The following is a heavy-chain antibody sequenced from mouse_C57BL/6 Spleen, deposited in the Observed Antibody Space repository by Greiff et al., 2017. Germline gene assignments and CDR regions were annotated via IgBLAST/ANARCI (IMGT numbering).Heavy chain of an antibody. CDR3: ARDYYGSSVIAY. CDR1: GFTFSSYA. J-gene: IGHJ3*01. D-gene: IGHD1-1*01. Sequence: EVQLVESGGGLVKPGGSLKLSCAASGFTFSSYAMSWVRQTPEKRLEWVATISDGGSYTYYPDNVKGRFTISRDNAKNNLYLRRSHLESEDTSIYYCARDYYGSSVIAYWGQGTLVTVSA. V-gene: IGHV5-4*01. CDR2: ISDGGSYT.